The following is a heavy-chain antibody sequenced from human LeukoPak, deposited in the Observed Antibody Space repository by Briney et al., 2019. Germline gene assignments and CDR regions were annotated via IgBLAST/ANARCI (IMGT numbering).Heavy chain of an antibody. CDR1: GFTFSSYG. CDR2: ISYDGSNK. D-gene: IGHD6-19*01. V-gene: IGHV3-30*18. J-gene: IGHJ4*02. Sequence: PGGSLRLSCAASGFTFSSYGMHWVRQAPGKGLEWVAVISYDGSNKYYADSVKGRFTISRDNSKNTLYLQMNSLRAEDTAVYYCAKGRAWGSGWTHKLDYWGQGTLVTVSS. CDR3: AKGRAWGSGWTHKLDY.